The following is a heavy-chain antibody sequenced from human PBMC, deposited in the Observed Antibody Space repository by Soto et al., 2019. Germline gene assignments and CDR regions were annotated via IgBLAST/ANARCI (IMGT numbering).Heavy chain of an antibody. D-gene: IGHD3-10*01. V-gene: IGHV3-23*01. CDR3: AKSAIGWFRAFAI. CDR2: ISGSGGTT. Sequence: EVQLLESGGGLVQPGGSLRLSCAASGFTFSSYAMSWVRQAPGKGLEWVSAISGSGGTTYYADCVKGPFTFSRDNSKNTLYLQMNSLRAEDTAVDCWAKSAIGWFRAFAIWGQGTMVTVFS. J-gene: IGHJ3*02. CDR1: GFTFSSYA.